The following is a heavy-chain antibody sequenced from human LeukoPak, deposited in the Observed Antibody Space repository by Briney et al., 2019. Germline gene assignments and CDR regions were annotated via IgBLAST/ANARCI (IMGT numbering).Heavy chain of an antibody. CDR3: ARAGIAVAGDAFDI. J-gene: IGHJ3*02. D-gene: IGHD6-19*01. CDR1: GGSFSGYY. Sequence: SETLSLTCAVYGGSFSGYYWIWIRQPPGKGLEWIGEIKHRGSTNYNPSLKSRVTISVDTSKNQFSLKLSYVPAADTAVYYCARAGIAVAGDAFDIWGQGTMVTVSS. V-gene: IGHV4-34*01. CDR2: IKHRGST.